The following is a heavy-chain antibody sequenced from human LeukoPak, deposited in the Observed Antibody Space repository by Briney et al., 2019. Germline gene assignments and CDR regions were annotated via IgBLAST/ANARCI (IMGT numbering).Heavy chain of an antibody. J-gene: IGHJ6*03. CDR2: ITTGSSYI. CDR3: ARVEATNARSYNYYYMDV. Sequence: GGSLRLSCSASGFSFSLYAMNWVRQAPGKGLEWVSSITTGSSYIYYADSVRGRFTVSRDSAKNSLYLQMNDLRDEDTAMYYCARVEATNARSYNYYYMDVWGKGTTVTVSS. CDR1: GFSFSLYA. V-gene: IGHV3-21*01. D-gene: IGHD5-24*01.